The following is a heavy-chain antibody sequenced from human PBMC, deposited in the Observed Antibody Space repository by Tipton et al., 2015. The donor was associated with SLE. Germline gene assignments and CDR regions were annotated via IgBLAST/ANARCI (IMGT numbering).Heavy chain of an antibody. D-gene: IGHD3-22*01. J-gene: IGHJ6*02. CDR1: GFTFSSYW. V-gene: IGHV3-7*04. CDR3: AGAMVVDYQGYYYYYGMDV. Sequence: GSLRLSCAASGFTFSSYWMSWVRQAPGKGLEWVANIKQDGSEKYYVNSVKGRFTISRDNAKNSLYLQMNSLRAEDTAVYYCAGAMVVDYQGYYYYYGMDVWDQGP. CDR2: IKQDGSEK.